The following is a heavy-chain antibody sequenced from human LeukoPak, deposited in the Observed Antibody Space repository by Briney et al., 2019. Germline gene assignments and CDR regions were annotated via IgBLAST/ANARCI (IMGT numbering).Heavy chain of an antibody. D-gene: IGHD6-19*01. Sequence: PSETLSLTCAVYGGSFSGYYWSWIRQPPGKGLEWIGEINHSGSTNHNPSLKSRVTISVDTSKNQFSLKLSSVTAADTAVYYCARLGGSTVAGPLYYFDYWGQGTLVTVSS. CDR1: GGSFSGYY. CDR2: INHSGST. CDR3: ARLGGSTVAGPLYYFDY. J-gene: IGHJ4*02. V-gene: IGHV4-34*01.